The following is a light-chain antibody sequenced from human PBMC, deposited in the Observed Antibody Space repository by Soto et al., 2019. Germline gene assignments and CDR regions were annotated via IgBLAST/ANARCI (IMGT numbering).Light chain of an antibody. CDR3: SSYTSSTNLYI. V-gene: IGLV2-14*01. Sequence: QPALTQPASVSASPGQSITIPCLGTHSDIGGYKHVCWYQQHPGKAPKLIIYEASNRPSGISDRFSGSKSGNTASLTISGLQADDEADYYCSSYTSSTNLYIFGTGTKVTVL. CDR1: HSDIGGYKH. CDR2: EAS. J-gene: IGLJ1*01.